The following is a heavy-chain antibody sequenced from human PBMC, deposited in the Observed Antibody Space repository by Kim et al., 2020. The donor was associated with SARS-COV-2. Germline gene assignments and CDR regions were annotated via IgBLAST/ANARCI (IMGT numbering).Heavy chain of an antibody. Sequence: ASVKVSCKASGYTFTGYYMHWVRQAPGQGLEWMGWINPNSGGTNYAQKFQGRVTMTRDTSISTAYMELSRLRSDDTAVYYCARDSERASSGWYGNWFDPWGQGTLVTVSS. V-gene: IGHV1-2*02. CDR1: GYTFTGYY. J-gene: IGHJ5*02. CDR3: ARDSERASSGWYGNWFDP. CDR2: INPNSGGT. D-gene: IGHD6-19*01.